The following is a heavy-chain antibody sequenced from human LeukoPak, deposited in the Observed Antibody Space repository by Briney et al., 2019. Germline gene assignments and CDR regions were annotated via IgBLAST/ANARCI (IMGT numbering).Heavy chain of an antibody. CDR2: INNDGGST. D-gene: IGHD6-13*01. J-gene: IGHJ5*02. Sequence: GGSLRLSCAASGFTFSSYWMHWVRQAPGKGLVWVSRINNDGGSTSYADSAKGRSTISRDNAKNTLYLQMNSLRAEDTAVYYCARHTEEGSSWYWWFDPWGQGTLVTVSS. CDR1: GFTFSSYW. CDR3: ARHTEEGSSWYWWFDP. V-gene: IGHV3-74*01.